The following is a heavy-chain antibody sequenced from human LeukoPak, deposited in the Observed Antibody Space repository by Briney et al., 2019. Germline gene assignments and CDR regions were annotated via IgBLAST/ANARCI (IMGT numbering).Heavy chain of an antibody. CDR2: ISAYNGNT. Sequence: ASVKVSCKASGYTFTSYGISWVRQAPGQGLEWMGWISAYNGNTNYAQKLQGRVTMTTDTSTSTAYMELRSLRSDDTAVYYCARDFRSSGWYRPLGYWGQGTLVTVSS. D-gene: IGHD6-19*01. J-gene: IGHJ4*02. CDR3: ARDFRSSGWYRPLGY. V-gene: IGHV1-18*01. CDR1: GYTFTSYG.